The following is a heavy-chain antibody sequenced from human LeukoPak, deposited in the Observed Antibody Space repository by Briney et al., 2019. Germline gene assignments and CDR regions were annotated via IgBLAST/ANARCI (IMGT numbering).Heavy chain of an antibody. V-gene: IGHV1-2*02. CDR3: ARGGRPRYSYGSYHY. CDR1: GYTFTGYY. CDR2: INPNSGGT. J-gene: IGHJ4*02. Sequence: GASVKVSCKASGYTFTGYYMHWVRQAPGQGLEWMGWINPNSGGTNYAQKFQGRVTMTRDTSISTAYMELSRLRSDDTAVYYCARGGRPRYSYGSYHYWGQGTLVTVSS. D-gene: IGHD5-18*01.